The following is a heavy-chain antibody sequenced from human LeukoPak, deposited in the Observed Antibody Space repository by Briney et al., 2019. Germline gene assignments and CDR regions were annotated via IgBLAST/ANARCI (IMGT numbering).Heavy chain of an antibody. D-gene: IGHD3-22*01. Sequence: PSETLSLTCAVYGGSFSGYYWSWIRQPPGKGLEWIGEINHSGSTNYNPSLKSRVTISVDTSKNQFSLKLSSVTAADTAVYYCASGYDSSGYSAAYWGQGTLVTVSS. CDR1: GGSFSGYY. CDR2: INHSGST. CDR3: ASGYDSSGYSAAY. J-gene: IGHJ4*02. V-gene: IGHV4-34*01.